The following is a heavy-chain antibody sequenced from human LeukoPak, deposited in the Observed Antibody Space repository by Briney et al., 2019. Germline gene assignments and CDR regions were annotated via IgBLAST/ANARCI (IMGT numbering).Heavy chain of an antibody. CDR1: GGTFSSYG. J-gene: IGHJ4*02. Sequence: GASVKVSCKVSGGTFSSYGINWVRQAPGQGLEWMGRIIPMFHTTNYAQKFQGRVTVTADESSSTAYMELSSLRSEDTAVYYCARDHTPGNNYHSDYWGQGTLVTVSS. CDR3: ARDHTPGNNYHSDY. D-gene: IGHD1/OR15-1a*01. CDR2: IIPMFHTT. V-gene: IGHV1-69*15.